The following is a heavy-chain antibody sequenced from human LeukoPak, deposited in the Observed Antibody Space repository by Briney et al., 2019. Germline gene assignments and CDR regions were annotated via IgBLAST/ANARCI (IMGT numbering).Heavy chain of an antibody. Sequence: SETLSLTCAVYGGSFSGYYWSWIRQPPGKGLEWIGEINHSGSTNYNPSLKSRVTISVDTSKTQFSLKLSSVTAADTAVYYCARGTLLWFGELPHFDYWGQGTLVTVSS. D-gene: IGHD3-10*01. V-gene: IGHV4-34*01. CDR3: ARGTLLWFGELPHFDY. CDR1: GGSFSGYY. J-gene: IGHJ4*02. CDR2: INHSGST.